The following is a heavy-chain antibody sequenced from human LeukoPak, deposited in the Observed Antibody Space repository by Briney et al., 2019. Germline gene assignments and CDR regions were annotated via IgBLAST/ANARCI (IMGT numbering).Heavy chain of an antibody. D-gene: IGHD2-2*01. J-gene: IGHJ6*02. Sequence: GGSLRLSCAVSGFTVSSSYMSWVCQAPGKGLEWVSLINIGGSTYYADSVKGRFTISRDNSMNTLYLQMNSLRAEDTALYYCARDKLVPGAPDYHYGMDVWGQGTTVTVSS. CDR1: GFTVSSSY. V-gene: IGHV3-53*01. CDR2: INIGGST. CDR3: ARDKLVPGAPDYHYGMDV.